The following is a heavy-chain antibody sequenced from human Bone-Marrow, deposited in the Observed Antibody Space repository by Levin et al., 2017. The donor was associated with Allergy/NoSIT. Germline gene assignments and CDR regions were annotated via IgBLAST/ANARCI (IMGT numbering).Heavy chain of an antibody. V-gene: IGHV3-74*01. D-gene: IGHD3-3*01. Sequence: GESLKISCAASGFTFSSYWMHWVRQAPGKGLVWVSRINSDGSSTSYADSVKGRFTISRDNAKNTLYLQMNSLRAEDTAVYYCARDSRDDFRPPANYGMDGWGQGTTVTVSS. CDR2: INSDGSST. CDR3: ARDSRDDFRPPANYGMDG. CDR1: GFTFSSYW. J-gene: IGHJ6*02.